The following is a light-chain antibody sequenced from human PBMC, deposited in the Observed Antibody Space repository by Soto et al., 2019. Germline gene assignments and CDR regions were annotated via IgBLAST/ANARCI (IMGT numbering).Light chain of an antibody. J-gene: IGLJ1*01. CDR2: DVS. Sequence: QSALTQPPSVSGSPGQSVTISCTGTRSDVGAYTYVSWYHQHPGKAPKLMICDVSQRPSGVPDRFSGSKAGNTASLTISGLQAEDEAYYFCCSYAGGYTHYVFGTGTKLTVL. CDR3: CSYAGGYTHYV. CDR1: RSDVGAYTY. V-gene: IGLV2-11*01.